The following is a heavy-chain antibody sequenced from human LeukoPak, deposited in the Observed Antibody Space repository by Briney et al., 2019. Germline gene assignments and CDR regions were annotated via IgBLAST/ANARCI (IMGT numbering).Heavy chain of an antibody. J-gene: IGHJ4*02. CDR2: MNPNSGYT. CDR3: ARSLPKLGRTYFYDY. Sequence: ASVKVSCKASGYTFTYYDINWVRQAPGQGPEWMGWMNPNSGYTGYAQKFQGRVTLTRNTSITTAYMELSSLRSEDTAVYYCARSLPKLGRTYFYDYWGQGTLVTVSS. CDR1: GYTFTYYD. V-gene: IGHV1-8*01. D-gene: IGHD7-27*01.